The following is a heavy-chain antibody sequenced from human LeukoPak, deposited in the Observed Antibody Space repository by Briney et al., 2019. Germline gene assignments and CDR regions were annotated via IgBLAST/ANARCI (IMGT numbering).Heavy chain of an antibody. CDR2: IKPDGSEK. V-gene: IGHV3-7*01. Sequence: VGSLRLSCAASGFTFSSNWMTWVRQAPGKGLEWVATIKPDGSEKYYVDSVKGRFTISRDNAKNSLYLQMNSLRVEDTAVYYCTRDSGWKFDPWGQGTLVTVSS. J-gene: IGHJ5*02. D-gene: IGHD3-10*01. CDR1: GFTFSSNW. CDR3: TRDSGWKFDP.